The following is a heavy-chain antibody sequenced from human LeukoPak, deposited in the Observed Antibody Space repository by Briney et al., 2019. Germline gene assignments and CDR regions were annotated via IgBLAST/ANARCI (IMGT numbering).Heavy chain of an antibody. CDR2: ISSSGSTI. D-gene: IGHD6-19*01. Sequence: GGSLRLSCAASGFTFNSYAMSWVRQAPGKGLEWASYISSSGSTIYYADSVKGRFTISRDNAKNSLYLQMNGLRAEDTALYYCASEWLVSGDYWGQGTLVTVSS. CDR1: GFTFNSYA. CDR3: ASEWLVSGDY. J-gene: IGHJ4*02. V-gene: IGHV3-48*04.